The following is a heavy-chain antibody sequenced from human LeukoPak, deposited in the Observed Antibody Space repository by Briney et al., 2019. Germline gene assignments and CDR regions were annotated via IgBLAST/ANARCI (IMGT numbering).Heavy chain of an antibody. D-gene: IGHD2-2*01. CDR1: GYTLTELS. Sequence: ASVKVSCKVSGYTLTELSMHWVRQAPGKGREWMGGFDPEDGETIYAQKFQGRVTITADESTSTAYMELSSLRSEDTAVYYCARVPAAKLINRFDYWGQGTLVTVSS. CDR3: ARVPAAKLINRFDY. J-gene: IGHJ4*02. V-gene: IGHV1-24*01. CDR2: FDPEDGET.